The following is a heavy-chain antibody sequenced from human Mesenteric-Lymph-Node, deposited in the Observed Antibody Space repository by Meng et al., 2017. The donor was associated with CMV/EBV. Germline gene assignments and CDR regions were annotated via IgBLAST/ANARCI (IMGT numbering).Heavy chain of an antibody. Sequence: GGSLRLSCAASGFTFSSYWMSWVRQAPGKGLEWVANIKQDGSEKYYVDSVKGRFTISRDNAKNSLYLQMNSLRAEDTAVYYCARDRAYDFWSSWDYYGLDVWGQGTTVTVSS. CDR1: GFTFSSYW. J-gene: IGHJ6*02. CDR2: IKQDGSEK. D-gene: IGHD3-3*01. CDR3: ARDRAYDFWSSWDYYGLDV. V-gene: IGHV3-7*01.